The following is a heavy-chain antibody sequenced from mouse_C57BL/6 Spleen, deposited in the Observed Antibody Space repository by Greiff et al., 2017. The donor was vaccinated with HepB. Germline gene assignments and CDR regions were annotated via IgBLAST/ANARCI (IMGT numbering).Heavy chain of an antibody. CDR2: IDPNSGGT. CDR1: GYTFTSYW. Sequence: QVQLKQPGAELVKPGASVKLSCKASGYTFTSYWMHWVKQRPGRGLEWIGRIDPNSGGTKYNEKFKSKATLTVDKPSSTAYMQLSSLTSEDSAVYYCARRANWEYFDVWGTGTTVTVSS. D-gene: IGHD4-1*01. J-gene: IGHJ1*03. V-gene: IGHV1-72*01. CDR3: ARRANWEYFDV.